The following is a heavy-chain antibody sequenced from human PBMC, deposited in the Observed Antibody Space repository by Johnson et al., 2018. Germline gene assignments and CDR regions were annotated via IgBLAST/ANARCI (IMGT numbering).Heavy chain of an antibody. CDR2: MNPNSGNT. CDR1: GYTFTSYY. V-gene: IGHV1-8*02. J-gene: IGHJ3*02. Sequence: VQLVESGAEVKKXGASXKVXCKASGYTFTSYYMHWVRQATGQGLEWMGWMNPNSGNTGYAQKFQGRVTMTRNTSISTAYMELSSLRSEDTAGYYCARSLDPGLGAFDIWGQGTMVTVSS. D-gene: IGHD6-19*01. CDR3: ARSLDPGLGAFDI.